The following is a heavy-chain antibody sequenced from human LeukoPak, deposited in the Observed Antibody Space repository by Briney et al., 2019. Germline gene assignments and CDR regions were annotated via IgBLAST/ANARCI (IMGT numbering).Heavy chain of an antibody. CDR1: GYTFTIYG. CDR2: ISAYNGNT. V-gene: IGHV1-18*01. Sequence: ASVKVSCKASGYTFTIYGISWVRQAPGQGLEWMGWISAYNGNTNYAQKLQGRVTMTTDTSTSTAYMELRSLRSDDTAVYYCARVEVLRFLEWYGRDYWGQGTLVTVSS. CDR3: ARVEVLRFLEWYGRDY. D-gene: IGHD3-3*01. J-gene: IGHJ4*02.